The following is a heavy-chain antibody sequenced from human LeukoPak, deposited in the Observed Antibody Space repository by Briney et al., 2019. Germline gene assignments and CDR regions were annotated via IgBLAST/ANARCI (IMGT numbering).Heavy chain of an antibody. J-gene: IGHJ4*02. Sequence: GGSLRLSCAASAFTFSSYSMNWVRQAPGKGLEWVSYISSSSSTIYYADSVKGRFTISRDNAKNSLYLQMNSLRAEDTAVYYCARSVNDYGYLIHKNYFDYWGQGTLVTVSS. CDR1: AFTFSSYS. D-gene: IGHD4-17*01. V-gene: IGHV3-48*01. CDR2: ISSSSSTI. CDR3: ARSVNDYGYLIHKNYFDY.